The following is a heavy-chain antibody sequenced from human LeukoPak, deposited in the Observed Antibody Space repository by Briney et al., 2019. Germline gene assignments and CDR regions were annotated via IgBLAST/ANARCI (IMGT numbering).Heavy chain of an antibody. J-gene: IGHJ6*02. D-gene: IGHD3-9*01. V-gene: IGHV4-59*01. CDR1: GSSISSYY. CDR3: ARVSGYYDILTGYYYYGMDV. CDR2: IYYSGST. Sequence: SETLSLTCTVSGSSISSYYWSWIRQPPGKGLEWIGYIYYSGSTNYNPSLKSRVTISVDTSKNQFSLKLSSVTAADTAVYYCARVSGYYDILTGYYYYGMDVWGQGTTVTVSS.